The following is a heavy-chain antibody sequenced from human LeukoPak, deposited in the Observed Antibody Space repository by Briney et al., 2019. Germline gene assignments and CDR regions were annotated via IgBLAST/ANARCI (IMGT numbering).Heavy chain of an antibody. CDR2: IKQDGSEK. CDR3: ARDWPYSSDAFDI. CDR1: GFTFSNYW. J-gene: IGHJ3*02. Sequence: PGGSLRLSCAASGFTFSNYWMNWVRQAPGKGLEWVANIKQDGSEKDYVDSVKGRFTISRDNAKNSLYLQMNSLRAEDTAVYYCARDWPYSSDAFDIWGQGTMVTVSS. V-gene: IGHV3-7*01. D-gene: IGHD2-15*01.